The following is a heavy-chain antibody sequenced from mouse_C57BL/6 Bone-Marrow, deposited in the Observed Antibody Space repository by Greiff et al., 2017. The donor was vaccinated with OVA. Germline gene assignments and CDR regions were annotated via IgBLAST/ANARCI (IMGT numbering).Heavy chain of an antibody. D-gene: IGHD2-4*01. CDR3: ARNDYDDSLYAMDY. V-gene: IGHV2-2*01. CDR2: IWSGGST. J-gene: IGHJ4*01. CDR1: GFSLTSYG. Sequence: VKLQESGPGLVQPSQSLSITCTVSGFSLTSYGVHWVRQSPGKGLEWLGVIWSGGSTDYNAAFISRLSISKDNSKSQVFFKMNSLQADDTAIYYCARNDYDDSLYAMDYWGQGTSVTVSS.